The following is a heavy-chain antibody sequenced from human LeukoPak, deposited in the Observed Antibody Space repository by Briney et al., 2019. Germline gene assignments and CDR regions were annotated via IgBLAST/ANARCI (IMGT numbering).Heavy chain of an antibody. J-gene: IGHJ3*02. CDR3: AGEIKPCGGDCYSGPFDI. D-gene: IGHD2-21*01. Sequence: PSQTLSLTCTVSGGSISSGDYYWSWIRQPPGKGLEWIGYIYYSGSTYYNPSLKSRVTISVDTSKNQFSLRLSSVTAADTAIYYCAGEIKPCGGDCYSGPFDIWGQGTMVTVSS. V-gene: IGHV4-30-4*08. CDR1: GGSISSGDYY. CDR2: IYYSGST.